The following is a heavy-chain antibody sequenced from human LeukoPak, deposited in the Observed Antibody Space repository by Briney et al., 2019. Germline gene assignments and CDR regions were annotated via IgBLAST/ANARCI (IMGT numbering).Heavy chain of an antibody. CDR2: ISSSAEKTYKT. J-gene: IGHJ4*02. CDR3: ARDDYDGRESY. D-gene: IGHD3-22*01. Sequence: GGSLRLSCVASGLTLSTERMNWDRQAPGMGLEWVSYISSSAEKTYKTYYADSVKGRFTITRDNSKNSLYLQMNSLRVEDSAVYYCARDDYDGRESYWGQGTLVTVSS. V-gene: IGHV3-48*04. CDR1: GLTLSTER.